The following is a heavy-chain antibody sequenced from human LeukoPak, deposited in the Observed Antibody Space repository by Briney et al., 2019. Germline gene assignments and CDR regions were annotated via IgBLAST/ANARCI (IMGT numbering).Heavy chain of an antibody. J-gene: IGHJ4*02. Sequence: PSETLSLTCAVSGGSISSGGYSWSWIRQPPGKGLEWIGYIYYSGSTYYNPSLKSRVTISVDTSKNQFSLKMSSVTAADTAVYYCARGPLRRFDYWGQGTLVTVSS. CDR2: IYYSGST. V-gene: IGHV4-30-4*07. CDR3: ARGPLRRFDY. CDR1: GGSISSGGYS.